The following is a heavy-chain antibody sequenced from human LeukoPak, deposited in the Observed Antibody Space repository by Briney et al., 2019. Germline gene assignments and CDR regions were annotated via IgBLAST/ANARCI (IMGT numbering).Heavy chain of an antibody. Sequence: SETLSLTCAVYGGSFSRYYWSWIRQSPGKGLEWIAEIDHRGDTNYNPSVKSRVNISVETSKNQFSLKVRSLSAADTAVYYCARGATISETGYFDFWGQGTPVTVSS. CDR2: IDHRGDT. CDR1: GGSFSRYY. CDR3: ARGATISETGYFDF. J-gene: IGHJ4*03. D-gene: IGHD5-24*01. V-gene: IGHV4-34*01.